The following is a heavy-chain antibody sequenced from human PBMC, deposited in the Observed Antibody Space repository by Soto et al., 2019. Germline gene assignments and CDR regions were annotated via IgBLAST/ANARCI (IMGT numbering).Heavy chain of an antibody. D-gene: IGHD3-16*01. CDR2: INWNGGST. J-gene: IGHJ3*02. V-gene: IGHV3-20*04. Sequence: GGSLRLSCAASGFHFDDYGMSWVRPAPGKGLEWVSGINWNGGSTGYADSVKGRFTISRDNAKNSLYLQMNSLRAEDTALYYCARLGGLSEAFDIWGQGTMVTVSS. CDR3: ARLGGLSEAFDI. CDR1: GFHFDDYG.